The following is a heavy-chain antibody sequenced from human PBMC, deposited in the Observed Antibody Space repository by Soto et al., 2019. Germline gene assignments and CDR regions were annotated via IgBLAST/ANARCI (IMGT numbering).Heavy chain of an antibody. CDR3: AKGRGGMRRYDTVRDAFDI. D-gene: IGHD3-16*01. CDR1: GFTFDDYA. Sequence: EVQLVESGGGLVQPGRSLRLSCAASGFTFDDYAMHWVRQAPGKGLEWVSGISWNSGSIGYADSVKGRFTISRDNAKNSLYLQMNSLRAEDTALYYCAKGRGGMRRYDTVRDAFDIWGQGTMVTVSS. CDR2: ISWNSGSI. V-gene: IGHV3-9*01. J-gene: IGHJ3*02.